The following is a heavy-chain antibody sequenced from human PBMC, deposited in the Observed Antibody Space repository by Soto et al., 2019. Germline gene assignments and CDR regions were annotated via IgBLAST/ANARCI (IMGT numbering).Heavy chain of an antibody. CDR2: VIPILGVP. D-gene: IGHD3-9*01. V-gene: IGHV1-69*08. Sequence: QVQLVQSGAEVKKPGSSVKVSCKASGGTFSNYTISCVRQAPVQGLEWMGMVIPILGVPNYAQKFQGRVTIAGDTATSAAYMNLSSLRFEDTAFYFCAKERYNILTGLYNERGLTWFDSWGQGTLVTVSS. J-gene: IGHJ5*01. CDR3: AKERYNILTGLYNERGLTWFDS. CDR1: GGTFSNYT.